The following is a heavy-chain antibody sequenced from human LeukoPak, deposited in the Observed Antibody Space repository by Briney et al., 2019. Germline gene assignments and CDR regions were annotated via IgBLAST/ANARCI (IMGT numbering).Heavy chain of an antibody. V-gene: IGHV4-30-2*01. CDR3: AREHCSSASCYPDY. Sequence: PSETLSFTGTVSGCSISSGAYYWSWIRQPPGKGLGWIGYIYHSGSTYYSPSLKSRVTISVDRSKNQFSLKLTSVTAADTAVYYCAREHCSSASCYPDYWGQGTLVTVSS. J-gene: IGHJ4*02. CDR1: GCSISSGAYY. CDR2: IYHSGST. D-gene: IGHD2-2*01.